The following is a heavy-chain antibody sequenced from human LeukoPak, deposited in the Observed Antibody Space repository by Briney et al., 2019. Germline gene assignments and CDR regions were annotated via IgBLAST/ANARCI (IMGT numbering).Heavy chain of an antibody. CDR1: GFTFSSYE. Sequence: GGSLRLSCAASGFTFSSYEMNWVRQAPGKGLEWVSYISSGSSIYYADSVKGRFTISRDNAKNSLYLQMNSLRAEDTAVYYCARASYSSSWYADYWGQGTLVTVSS. CDR2: ISSGSSI. CDR3: ARASYSSSWYADY. V-gene: IGHV3-48*03. J-gene: IGHJ4*02. D-gene: IGHD6-13*01.